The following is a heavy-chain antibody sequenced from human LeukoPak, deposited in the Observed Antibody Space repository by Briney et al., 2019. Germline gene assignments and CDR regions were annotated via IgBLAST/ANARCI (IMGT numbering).Heavy chain of an antibody. CDR3: ARDYGGNLAFDI. Sequence: SVKVSCKASGGTFSSYAISWERQAPGQGLEWMGGIIPIFGTANYAQKFQGRVTITADESTSTAYMELRSLRSEDTAVYYCARDYGGNLAFDIWGQGTMVTVSS. CDR1: GGTFSSYA. V-gene: IGHV1-69*01. J-gene: IGHJ3*02. CDR2: IIPIFGTA. D-gene: IGHD4-23*01.